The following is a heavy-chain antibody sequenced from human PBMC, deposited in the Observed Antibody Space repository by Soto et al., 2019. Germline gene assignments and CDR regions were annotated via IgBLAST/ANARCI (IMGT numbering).Heavy chain of an antibody. Sequence: QVQLVQSGAEVKKPGAAVKVSCKASGYTFTSYGISWVRQAPGQGLEWMGWISTYNDNINYAQELEDRVTLTTDASTSTAYMELRSLRSDDTAMYYCARIAVADTSHFAYWGQGTLVTFAS. CDR1: GYTFTSYG. J-gene: IGHJ4*02. CDR2: ISTYNDNI. D-gene: IGHD6-19*01. CDR3: ARIAVADTSHFAY. V-gene: IGHV1-18*01.